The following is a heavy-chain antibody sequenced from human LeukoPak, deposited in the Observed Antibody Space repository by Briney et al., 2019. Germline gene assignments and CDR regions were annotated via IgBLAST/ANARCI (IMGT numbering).Heavy chain of an antibody. D-gene: IGHD2-15*01. CDR1: GFTFSSYS. V-gene: IGHV3-21*01. CDR2: ISSSSSYI. Sequence: PGGSLRLSCAASGFTFSSYSMNWVRQAPGKGLEWVSSISSSSSYIYYADSVKGRLTISRDNAKNSLYLQMNSLRAEDTAVYYCAIGYCSGGSCYEGISYFQHWGQGTLVTVSS. CDR3: AIGYCSGGSCYEGISYFQH. J-gene: IGHJ1*01.